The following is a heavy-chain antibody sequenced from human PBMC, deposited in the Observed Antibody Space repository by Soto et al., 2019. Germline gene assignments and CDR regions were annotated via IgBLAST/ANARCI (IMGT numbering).Heavy chain of an antibody. Sequence: SVKVSCKSPGGTFSTYAISWVRQAPGQGLEWMGGIIPMFGTANYAQRFQGRVTMTRDTSTSTVYMEPSSLRSEDTAVYYCARELEDILTGYPVTDYWGQGTLVTVSS. CDR3: ARELEDILTGYPVTDY. V-gene: IGHV1-69*05. CDR1: GGTFSTYA. J-gene: IGHJ4*02. CDR2: IIPMFGTA. D-gene: IGHD3-9*01.